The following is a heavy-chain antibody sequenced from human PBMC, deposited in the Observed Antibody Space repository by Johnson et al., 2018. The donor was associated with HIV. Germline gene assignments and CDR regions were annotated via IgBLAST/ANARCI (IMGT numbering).Heavy chain of an antibody. CDR3: AREGKDAFDI. CDR2: IYSGGNT. V-gene: IGHV3-NL1*01. CDR1: GFTFSSYG. Sequence: QVQLVESGGGVVQPGGSLRLSCAASGFTFSSYGMHWVRQAPGKGLEWVSVIYSGGNTYYADSVKGRFTISRDNSKNTLYLQMKSLRAEDTAVYYCAREGKDAFDIWGQGTMVTVSS. D-gene: IGHD3-10*01. J-gene: IGHJ3*02.